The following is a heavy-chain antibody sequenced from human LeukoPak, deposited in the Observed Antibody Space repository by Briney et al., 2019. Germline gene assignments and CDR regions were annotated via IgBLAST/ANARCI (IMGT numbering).Heavy chain of an antibody. D-gene: IGHD3-10*01. CDR3: ARSIYGSGSFYAFDI. J-gene: IGHJ3*02. Sequence: PGGSLRLSCAASGFTFSNYAMSWVRQAPGQALEWVSGISGSGGSTYYADSVKGRFTISRDNSKNTLYLQMNSLRAEDTAVYYCARSIYGSGSFYAFDIWGQGTMVTVSS. V-gene: IGHV3-23*01. CDR2: ISGSGGST. CDR1: GFTFSNYA.